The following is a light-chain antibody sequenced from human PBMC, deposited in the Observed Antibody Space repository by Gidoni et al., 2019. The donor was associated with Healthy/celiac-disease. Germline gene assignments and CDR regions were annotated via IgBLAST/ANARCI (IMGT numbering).Light chain of an antibody. V-gene: IGKV4-1*01. CDR1: QRVLYSPNNKNY. CDR2: STS. Sequence: DIVMTQSTDSLAVSLGERATINFKSSQRVLYSPNNKNYLAWYQQQPGQPPKLLIYSTSTRESGVPDRFSVSGSVTDFSLSFCSLQAEYLAVYYCRPYYSTSYSFGQGTKLEIK. J-gene: IGKJ2*03. CDR3: RPYYSTSYS.